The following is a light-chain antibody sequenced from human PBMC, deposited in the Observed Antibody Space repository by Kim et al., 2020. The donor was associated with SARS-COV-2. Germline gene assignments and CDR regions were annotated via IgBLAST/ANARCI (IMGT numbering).Light chain of an antibody. CDR1: NIGSKS. V-gene: IGLV3-21*04. Sequence: APGKRGRIYWGGNNIGSKSVQWDRQKPGQAPVLVIYYDSDRPSGIPERFSGSNSGNTATLTISRVEAGDEADYYCQVWDSSSDHWVFGGGTQLTVL. J-gene: IGLJ3*02. CDR3: QVWDSSSDHWV. CDR2: YDS.